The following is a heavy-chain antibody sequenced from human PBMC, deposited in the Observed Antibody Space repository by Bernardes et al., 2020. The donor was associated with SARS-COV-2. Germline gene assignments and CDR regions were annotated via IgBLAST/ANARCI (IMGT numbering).Heavy chain of an antibody. V-gene: IGHV3-33*01. D-gene: IGHD2-21*02. CDR3: ARKLLTATASKVNYYYYGMDV. CDR1: GFNFEPYG. Sequence: GGSLRLSCAASGFNFEPYGMHWVRQAPGKGLEWVAVIWFDGSDEYYADSVKGRFTISRDNSENMLYLQMNNLRVEDTAVYYCARKLLTATASKVNYYYYGMDVWGQGTTVTVSS. CDR2: IWFDGSDE. J-gene: IGHJ6*02.